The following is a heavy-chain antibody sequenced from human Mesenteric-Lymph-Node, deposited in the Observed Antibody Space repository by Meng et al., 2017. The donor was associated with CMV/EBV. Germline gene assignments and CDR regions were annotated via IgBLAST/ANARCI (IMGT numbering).Heavy chain of an antibody. D-gene: IGHD2-15*01. J-gene: IGHJ6*02. CDR1: GDSVSSNSAA. V-gene: IGHV6-1*01. CDR2: TYYRSKWYN. Sequence: LRLSCAISGDSVSSNSAAWNWIRQSPSRGLEWLGRTYYRSKWYNDYAVSVKSRITINPDTSKNQFSLQLNSVTPEDTAVYYCARDGYCSGGSCPNYYCYGMDVWGQGTTVTVSS. CDR3: ARDGYCSGGSCPNYYCYGMDV.